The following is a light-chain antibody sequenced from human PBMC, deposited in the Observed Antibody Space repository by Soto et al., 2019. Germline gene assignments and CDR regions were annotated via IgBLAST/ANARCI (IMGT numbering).Light chain of an antibody. V-gene: IGKV3-20*01. Sequence: EIVLTQSPGTLSLSPGESATLSCRASQSVSSSYLAWYQQKPGQAPRLLIYGASSRATGSPDRFSGSGSGTDFTLTISSLEPEDFAVYYCRQYGSSPLYTFGQGTKLEIK. CDR1: QSVSSSY. J-gene: IGKJ2*01. CDR3: RQYGSSPLYT. CDR2: GAS.